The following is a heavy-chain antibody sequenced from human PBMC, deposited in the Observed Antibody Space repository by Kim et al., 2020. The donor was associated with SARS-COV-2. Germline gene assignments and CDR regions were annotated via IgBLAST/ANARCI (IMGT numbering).Heavy chain of an antibody. V-gene: IGHV1-18*01. Sequence: ASVKVSCKASGYTFSSYGISWVRQAPGQGLEWMGWVSGSSGDTNYAENLQDTVTITADTSTSTAYLELTSLRSDDTAVYYCARDWLERRRVDVFDLWGQGTMVTVS. D-gene: IGHD1-1*01. CDR2: VSGSSGDT. CDR1: GYTFSSYG. J-gene: IGHJ3*01. CDR3: ARDWLERRRVDVFDL.